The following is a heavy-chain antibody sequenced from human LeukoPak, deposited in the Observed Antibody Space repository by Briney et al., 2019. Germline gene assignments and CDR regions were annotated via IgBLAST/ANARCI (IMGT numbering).Heavy chain of an antibody. J-gene: IGHJ4*02. D-gene: IGHD3-10*01. CDR2: ISHDGSTK. Sequence: GGSLRLSCSASGFTFSSYAMHWVRQAPGKGLEWVALISHDGSTKYYAGSVEGRLTISRDNSKNTLSLQMNSLRAEDTAVYYCAREKYAYGSGSYYPLDYWGQGTLVTVSS. CDR3: AREKYAYGSGSYYPLDY. V-gene: IGHV3-30*04. CDR1: GFTFSSYA.